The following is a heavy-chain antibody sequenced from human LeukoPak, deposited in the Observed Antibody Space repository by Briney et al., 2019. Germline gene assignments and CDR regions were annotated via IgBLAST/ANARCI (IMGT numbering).Heavy chain of an antibody. CDR3: ARAGGSSSPYYYYYMDV. CDR2: IYHTGNT. D-gene: IGHD6-6*01. V-gene: IGHV4-38-2*01. J-gene: IGHJ6*03. CDR1: GYSISSGYY. Sequence: PSETLSLTCAVAGYSISSGYYWAWIRQPPGRGLEWIANIYHTGNTYYDPSLNSRVTMSVDTSNNQFSLRLSSVTAADTAVYYCARAGGSSSPYYYYYMDVWGKGTTVTVAS.